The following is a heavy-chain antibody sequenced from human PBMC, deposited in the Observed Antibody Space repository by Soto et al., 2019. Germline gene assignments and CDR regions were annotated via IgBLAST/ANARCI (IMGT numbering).Heavy chain of an antibody. CDR3: ARPPSYDSSGYYVDY. CDR1: GFTFNTYG. V-gene: IGHV3-30*03. D-gene: IGHD3-22*01. J-gene: IGHJ4*02. Sequence: QVPLVESGGGVVQPGRSLRVSCAASGFTFNTYGINWVRQAPGKGLEWVALISYDGTKKYYTDSVKGRFTISRDNSKNTLYLQMNSLRAEDTAVYYCARPPSYDSSGYYVDYWGQGTLVTVSS. CDR2: ISYDGTKK.